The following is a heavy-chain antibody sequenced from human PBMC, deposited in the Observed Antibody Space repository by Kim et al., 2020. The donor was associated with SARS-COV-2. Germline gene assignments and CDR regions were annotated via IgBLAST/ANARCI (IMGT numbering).Heavy chain of an antibody. CDR3: ARDHTGLSDYYYMDV. V-gene: IGHV1-69*04. Sequence: SVKVSCKASGGTFSSYAISWVRQAPGQGLEWMGRIIPILGNTNYAQKIQGRVTITADKSTSTAYMELSSLRSEDTAVYYCARDHTGLSDYYYMDVWGKGSTVTVSS. CDR1: GGTFSSYA. J-gene: IGHJ6*03. CDR2: IIPILGNT.